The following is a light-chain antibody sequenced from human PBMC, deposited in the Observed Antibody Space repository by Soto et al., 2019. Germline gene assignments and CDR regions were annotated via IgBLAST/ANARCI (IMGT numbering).Light chain of an antibody. V-gene: IGKV3-20*01. CDR2: GAS. J-gene: IGKJ4*01. Sequence: IVLTQSPGTLSLSPGERATLSCRASQTVSSSFIAWYQQKPGQSPRLLIYGASSRATGIPDRFSGSGSGSDFTLTISRLEPEDFAVYYCQQYTTAPLTFGGGTKVEI. CDR3: QQYTTAPLT. CDR1: QTVSSSF.